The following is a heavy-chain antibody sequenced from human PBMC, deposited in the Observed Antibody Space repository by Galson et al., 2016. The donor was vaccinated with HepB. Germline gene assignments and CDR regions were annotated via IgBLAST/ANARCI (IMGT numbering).Heavy chain of an antibody. V-gene: IGHV3-30*18. D-gene: IGHD5-18*01. CDR1: GFTFSSYG. CDR3: AKDRNSYGFFHGMDV. CDR2: ISDDGSND. Sequence: SLRLSCAASGFTFSSYGMHWVRQAPGKGLEWLAVISDDGSNDFFADSVKGRFTISRDNSKNTTYVLMNSRRAEDTAVYYCAKDRNSYGFFHGMDVWGRGTTVAVSS. J-gene: IGHJ6*02.